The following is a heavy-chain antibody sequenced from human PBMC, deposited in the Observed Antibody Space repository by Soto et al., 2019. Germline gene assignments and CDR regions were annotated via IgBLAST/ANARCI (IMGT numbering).Heavy chain of an antibody. CDR1: GYTITSYA. D-gene: IGHD2-21*02. Sequence: QVQLVQSGAEEKKPGASVKVSCKASGYTITSYAMHWVRQAPGQRLEWMGWINAGNGNTKYSQKFQGRVTITRDTSESTAYMELSSLRSEDTAVYYCARSIVVVTALDYWGQGTLVTVSS. J-gene: IGHJ4*02. V-gene: IGHV1-3*05. CDR3: ARSIVVVTALDY. CDR2: INAGNGNT.